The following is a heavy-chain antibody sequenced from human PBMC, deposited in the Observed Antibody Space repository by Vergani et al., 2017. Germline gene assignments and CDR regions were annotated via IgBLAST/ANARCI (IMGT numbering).Heavy chain of an antibody. Sequence: QVQLVQSGSEVRKPGASVKVSCQVSGYSLTEWTIHWVRQAPGKGLEWMGGFDPEHGEVTFAHHIQGRVTMTEDRSADTAYMELSSLRPEDTALYYCAIVTDDYDSSGYYLDYWGQGTLVTVSS. J-gene: IGHJ4*02. D-gene: IGHD3-22*01. CDR2: FDPEHGEV. V-gene: IGHV1-24*01. CDR3: AIVTDDYDSSGYYLDY. CDR1: GYSLTEWT.